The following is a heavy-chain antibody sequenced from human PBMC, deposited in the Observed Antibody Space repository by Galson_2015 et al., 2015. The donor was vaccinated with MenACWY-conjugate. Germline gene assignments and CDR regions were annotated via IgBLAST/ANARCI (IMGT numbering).Heavy chain of an antibody. V-gene: IGHV1-46*01. D-gene: IGHD3-10*01. Sequence: SVKVSCKASGYSFTNYYIHWVRQAPGQGLEWMGIINPSDGSTNYAQKFQGRVTMTRETSTTTVYLELSSLRSEDTAVYYCARDLRRVSMVRESIVPDAFDMWGQGTMVTVSS. CDR1: GYSFTNYY. CDR3: ARDLRRVSMVRESIVPDAFDM. CDR2: INPSDGST. J-gene: IGHJ3*02.